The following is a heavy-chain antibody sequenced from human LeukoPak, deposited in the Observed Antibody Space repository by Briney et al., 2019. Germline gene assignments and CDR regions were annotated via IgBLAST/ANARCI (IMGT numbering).Heavy chain of an antibody. Sequence: SETLSLTCTISGGSICGDHWSWIRQAPGKGLEWIGYISYTGSTSYNPSLRSRVTISLHTSENQFSLRLTSVTAADTAVYYCARAVTGTSMVDYWGQGTLVAVSS. CDR3: ARAVTGTSMVDY. D-gene: IGHD6-19*01. CDR2: ISYTGST. CDR1: GGSICGDH. J-gene: IGHJ4*02. V-gene: IGHV4-59*08.